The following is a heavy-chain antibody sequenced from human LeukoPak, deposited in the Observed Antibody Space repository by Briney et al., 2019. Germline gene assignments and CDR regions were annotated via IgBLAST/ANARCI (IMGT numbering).Heavy chain of an antibody. CDR2: IYYSGST. D-gene: IGHD3-22*01. CDR3: ARDQDYYDSSGYSAFDY. J-gene: IGHJ4*02. CDR1: GGSISSYY. Sequence: SETLSLTCTVSGGSISSYYWSWIRQPPGKGLEWIGYIYYSGSTNYNPSLKSRVTISVDTSKNQFSLKLSSVTAADTAVYYCARDQDYYDSSGYSAFDYWGQGTLVTVSS. V-gene: IGHV4-59*13.